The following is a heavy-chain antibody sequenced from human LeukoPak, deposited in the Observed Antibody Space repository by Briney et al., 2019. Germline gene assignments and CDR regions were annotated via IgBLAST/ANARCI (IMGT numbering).Heavy chain of an antibody. D-gene: IGHD3-10*02. V-gene: IGHV4-59*03. Sequence: PSETLSLTCTVSGGSISGYYWSWIRQPPGKGLELIGYIYYSGNTNYNPSLKSRVTISVDTSKNQFSLKLSSVTAADTAVYYCATAPEMFGEFHFDFRGQGTLVTVSS. CDR3: ATAPEMFGEFHFDF. CDR2: IYYSGNT. J-gene: IGHJ4*02. CDR1: GGSISGYY.